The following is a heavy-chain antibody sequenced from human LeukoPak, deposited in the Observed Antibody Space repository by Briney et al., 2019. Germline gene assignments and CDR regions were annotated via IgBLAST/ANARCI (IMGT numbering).Heavy chain of an antibody. CDR1: GGSIRSYY. V-gene: IGHV4-59*08. J-gene: IGHJ1*01. Sequence: SETLSLTCTVSGGSIRSYYWSWIRQPPGKGLEWIGYIYYSGSTNYNPSLKSRVAISVDTSKNQFSLKLDSVTAADTAVYYCARVGQWLASAQYFQHWGQGTLVTVSS. CDR2: IYYSGST. CDR3: ARVGQWLASAQYFQH. D-gene: IGHD6-19*01.